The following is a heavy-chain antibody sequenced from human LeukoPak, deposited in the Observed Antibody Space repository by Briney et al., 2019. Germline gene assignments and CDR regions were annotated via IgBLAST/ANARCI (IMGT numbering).Heavy chain of an antibody. Sequence: PSETLSLTCTVSGGSISSYYWSWIRQPPGKGLEWIGEINHSGSTNYNPSLKSRVTISVDTSKNQFSLKLSSVTAADTAVYYCARGGYDILTGYYDYWGQGTLVTVSS. CDR1: GGSISSYY. CDR2: INHSGST. J-gene: IGHJ4*02. V-gene: IGHV4-34*01. D-gene: IGHD3-9*01. CDR3: ARGGYDILTGYYDY.